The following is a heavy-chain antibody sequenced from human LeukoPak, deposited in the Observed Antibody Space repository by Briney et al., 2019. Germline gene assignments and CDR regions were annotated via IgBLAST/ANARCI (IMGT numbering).Heavy chain of an antibody. V-gene: IGHV3-23*01. J-gene: IGHJ4*02. Sequence: PGGSLRLSCAASGFTFSSYAMNWVRQAPGKGLEWVSGIRGGGGSTYYADSVKGRFTICRDNSKNTLYLQMNSLRAEDTAVYYCAKVYYYDGSGYSSPYYFDYWGQGTLVTVSS. CDR3: AKVYYYDGSGYSSPYYFDY. CDR2: IRGGGGST. CDR1: GFTFSSYA. D-gene: IGHD3-22*01.